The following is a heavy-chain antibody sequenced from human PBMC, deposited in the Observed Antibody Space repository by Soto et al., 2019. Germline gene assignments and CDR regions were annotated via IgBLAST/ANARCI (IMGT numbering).Heavy chain of an antibody. D-gene: IGHD2-8*01. CDR1: GGSFSGYY. V-gene: IGHV4-34*01. CDR3: AALNSYCTNGVCYTEGLYYYMDV. CDR2: INHSGST. J-gene: IGHJ6*03. Sequence: SETLSLTCAVYGGSFSGYYWSWIRQPPGKGLEWIGEINHSGSTNYNPSLKSRVTISVDTSKNQFSLKLSSVTAADTAVYYCAALNSYCTNGVCYTEGLYYYMDVWGKGTTVTVAS.